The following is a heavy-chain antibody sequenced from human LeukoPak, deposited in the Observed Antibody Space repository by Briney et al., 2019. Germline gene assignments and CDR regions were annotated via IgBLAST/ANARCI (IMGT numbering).Heavy chain of an antibody. V-gene: IGHV1-69*04. J-gene: IGHJ4*02. CDR1: GGTFSSYA. CDR2: IIPILGIA. Sequence: GSSVKVSCKASGGTFSSYAISWVRQAPGQGLEWMGRIIPILGIANYAQKFQGRVTITADKSTSTAYMELSSLRSEDTAVYYCARGYLRGVPLFWGQGTLVTVSS. CDR3: ARGYLRGVPLF. D-gene: IGHD1-26*01.